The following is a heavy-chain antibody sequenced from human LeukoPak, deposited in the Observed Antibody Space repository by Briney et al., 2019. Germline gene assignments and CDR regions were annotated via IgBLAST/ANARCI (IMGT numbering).Heavy chain of an antibody. J-gene: IGHJ4*02. CDR3: AREMATPFRAFGY. CDR2: INPSGGST. Sequence: ASVKVSCKASGYTFTDYYMHWVRQAPGQGLEWMGIINPSGGSTSYAQKFQGRVTMTRDMSTSTVYMELSSLRSEDTAVYYCAREMATPFRAFGYWGQGTLVTVSS. V-gene: IGHV1-46*01. D-gene: IGHD5-24*01. CDR1: GYTFTDYY.